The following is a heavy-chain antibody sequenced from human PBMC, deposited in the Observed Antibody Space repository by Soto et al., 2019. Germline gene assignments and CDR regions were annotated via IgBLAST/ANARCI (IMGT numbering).Heavy chain of an antibody. Sequence: SETLSLTCTVSGGSISSYYWSWIRQPPGKGLEWIGYIYYSGSTNYNPSLKSRVTISVDTSKNQFSLKLSSVTAADTAVYYCSRDGWFSKTYRYYMDVWGRGTTVTVSS. CDR2: IYYSGST. CDR1: GGSISSYY. J-gene: IGHJ6*03. CDR3: SRDGWFSKTYRYYMDV. D-gene: IGHD6-19*01. V-gene: IGHV4-59*01.